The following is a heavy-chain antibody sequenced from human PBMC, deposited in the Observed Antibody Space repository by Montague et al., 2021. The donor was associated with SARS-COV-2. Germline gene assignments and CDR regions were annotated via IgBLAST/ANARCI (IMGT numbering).Heavy chain of an antibody. V-gene: IGHV4-39*01. D-gene: IGHD2-15*01. CDR2: IYYSRST. CDR3: ARQEPIVVVVAAAVGWFDP. J-gene: IGHJ5*02. CDR1: GGSISSSSYY. Sequence: SETLSLTCTVSGGSISSSSYYWGWIRQPPGKGLEWIGCIYYSRSTYYNPSIKSRVTISVDTSKNQFCLKLSSVTAADTAVYYCARQEPIVVVVAAAVGWFDPWGQGTLVTVSS.